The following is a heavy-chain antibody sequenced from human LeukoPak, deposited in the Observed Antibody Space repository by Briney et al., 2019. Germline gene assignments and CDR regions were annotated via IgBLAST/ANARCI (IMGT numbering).Heavy chain of an antibody. CDR3: ARFIAAPYYFDY. V-gene: IGHV3-11*04. J-gene: IGHJ4*02. CDR2: ISSSGSTI. CDR1: GGSFSGYY. Sequence: LSLTCAVYGGSFSGYYWSWIRQAPGKGLEWVSYISSSGSTIYYADSVKGRFTISRDNAKNSLYLQMNSLRAEDTAVYYCARFIAAPYYFDYWGRGTLVTVSS. D-gene: IGHD6-13*01.